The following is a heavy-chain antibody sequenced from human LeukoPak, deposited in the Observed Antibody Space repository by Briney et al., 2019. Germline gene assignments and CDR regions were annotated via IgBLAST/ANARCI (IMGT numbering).Heavy chain of an antibody. V-gene: IGHV4-4*02. CDR3: ARDLRSSGWSVDP. Sequence: SETLSLTCAVSGGSIRSSNWWSWVRQPPGKGLKWIGEIYHSGSTNYNPSLKSRVTISVDKSKNQFSLKLSSVTAADTAVYYCARDLRSSGWSVDPRGQGTLVTVSS. D-gene: IGHD6-19*01. CDR1: GGSIRSSNW. J-gene: IGHJ5*02. CDR2: IYHSGST.